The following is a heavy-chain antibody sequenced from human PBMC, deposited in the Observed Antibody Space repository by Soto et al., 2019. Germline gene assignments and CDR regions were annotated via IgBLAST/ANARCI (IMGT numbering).Heavy chain of an antibody. V-gene: IGHV3-23*01. CDR1: GFTFSSYA. J-gene: IGHJ6*02. CDR2: ISGSGGST. Sequence: GGSLRLSCAASGFTFSSYAMSWVRQAPGKGLEWVSAISGSGGSTYYADSVKGRFTISRDNSKNTLYLQMNSLRAEDTAVYYCAKAGWIQLFTDYYYGMDVWGQGTTVTVSS. CDR3: AKAGWIQLFTDYYYGMDV. D-gene: IGHD5-18*01.